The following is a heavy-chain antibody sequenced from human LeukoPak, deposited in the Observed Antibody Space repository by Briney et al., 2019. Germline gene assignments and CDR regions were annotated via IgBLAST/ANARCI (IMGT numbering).Heavy chain of an antibody. CDR2: INHSGST. D-gene: IGHD2-2*01. CDR3: ARGRWGYCSSTSCQKRVTMIVVAGPRFDY. CDR1: GGSFSGYY. J-gene: IGHJ4*02. Sequence: NPSETLSLTCAVYGGSFSGYYWSWIRQPPGKGLEWIGEINHSGSTNYNPSLKSRVTISVDTSKNQFSLKLSSVTAADTAVYYCARGRWGYCSSTSCQKRVTMIVVAGPRFDYWGQGTLVTVSS. V-gene: IGHV4-34*01.